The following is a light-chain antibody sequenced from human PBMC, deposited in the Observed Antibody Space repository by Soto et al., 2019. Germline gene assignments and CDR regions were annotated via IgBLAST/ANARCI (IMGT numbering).Light chain of an antibody. Sequence: TQSPGNLSLSPGERATLSCRASQSVGTYLAWYQQKPGQAPRLLIYGASSRATGIPDRFSGSGSGTDFTLTISRLEPEDFAVYYCQQYVSIPLTFGGGTKVDIK. CDR1: QSVGTY. J-gene: IGKJ4*01. CDR3: QQYVSIPLT. CDR2: GAS. V-gene: IGKV3-20*01.